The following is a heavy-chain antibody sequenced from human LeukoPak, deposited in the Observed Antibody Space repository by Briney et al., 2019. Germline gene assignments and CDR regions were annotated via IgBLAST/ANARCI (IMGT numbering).Heavy chain of an antibody. CDR3: TRRRAVGYGTSWSFDY. D-gene: IGHD6-13*01. V-gene: IGHV4-39*01. CDR1: GGSLSSSGYY. CDR2: YSGDT. Sequence: SETLSLTCAVSGGSLSSSGYYWGWIRQPPGKGLEWIGSYSGDTYYNPSLKSRVTISIDTSKNQFSLKLRSVTAADTAVYYCTRRRAVGYGTSWSFDYWGQGTLVTVSS. J-gene: IGHJ4*02.